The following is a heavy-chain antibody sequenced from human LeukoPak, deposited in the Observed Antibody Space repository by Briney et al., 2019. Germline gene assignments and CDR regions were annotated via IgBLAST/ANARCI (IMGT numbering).Heavy chain of an antibody. D-gene: IGHD3-10*01. J-gene: IGHJ4*02. CDR2: INHSGSV. CDR3: ARVPEFACGLDY. CDR1: GGSFSGYY. Sequence: SETLSLTCAVYGGSFSGYYWSWIRQPPGKGLEWIGEINHSGSVNYNPSLKSRVTISVDTSKSQSSLKVSSVTAADTAVYYCARVPEFACGLDYWGQGTLVTVSS. V-gene: IGHV4-34*01.